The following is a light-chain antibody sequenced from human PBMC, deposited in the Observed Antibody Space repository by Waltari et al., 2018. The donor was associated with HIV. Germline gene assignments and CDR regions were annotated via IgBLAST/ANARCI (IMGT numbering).Light chain of an antibody. CDR3: QSYDSNTRI. Sequence: FMLTQPRSVSESPGKTVTISCTRSSGSIGSNYVQWYQQRPGSSPTTVTYEDDQRPSGVPGRFSGSIDRSSNSASLTISGLMTEDEADYYCQSYDSNTRIFGTGTKVTVL. V-gene: IGLV6-57*01. CDR1: SGSIGSNY. CDR2: EDD. J-gene: IGLJ1*01.